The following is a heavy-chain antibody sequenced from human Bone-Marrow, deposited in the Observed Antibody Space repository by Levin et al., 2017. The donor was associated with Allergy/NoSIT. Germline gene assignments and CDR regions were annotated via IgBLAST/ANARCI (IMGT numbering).Heavy chain of an antibody. Sequence: KISCKASGGTFSTFVISWLRQVPGQGLEWMGGIVPLFGTPNYAQKFQGRLTLTADKTTRTAYMELNSLKFEDSAVYYCARDWTTANPRDYWFDPWGQGTLVTVSS. CDR1: GGTFSTFV. D-gene: IGHD2/OR15-2a*01. J-gene: IGHJ5*02. CDR3: ARDWTTANPRDYWFDP. CDR2: IVPLFGTP. V-gene: IGHV1-69*06.